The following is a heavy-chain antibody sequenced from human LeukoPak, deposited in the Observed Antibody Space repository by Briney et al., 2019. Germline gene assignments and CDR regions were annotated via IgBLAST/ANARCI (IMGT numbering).Heavy chain of an antibody. CDR3: ARVVVPATNYDY. V-gene: IGHV1-2*02. J-gene: IGHJ4*02. CDR1: GYTFTGYY. D-gene: IGHD2-2*01. CDR2: INPNSGGT. Sequence: ASVKVSCKASGYTFTGYYMHWVRQAPGQGLEGMGWINPNSGGTNYAQKFQGRVTMTRDTSISTAYMELSRLRSDDTAVYYCARVVVPATNYDYWGQGTLVTVSS.